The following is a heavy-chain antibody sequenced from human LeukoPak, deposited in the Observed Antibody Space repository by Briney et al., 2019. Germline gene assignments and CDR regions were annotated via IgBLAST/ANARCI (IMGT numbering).Heavy chain of an antibody. J-gene: IGHJ1*01. Sequence: SVKVSCKASGYTFSGYYMHWVRQAPGQGLEWMGWINPNSGGTNYAQKFQGRVTMTRDTSISTAYMVPSRLRSDDTAVYYCARGYPLSTTAAGTYFQHWGQGTLVTVPS. CDR3: ARGYPLSTTAAGTYFQH. D-gene: IGHD6-13*01. CDR2: INPNSGGT. CDR1: GYTFSGYY. V-gene: IGHV1-2*02.